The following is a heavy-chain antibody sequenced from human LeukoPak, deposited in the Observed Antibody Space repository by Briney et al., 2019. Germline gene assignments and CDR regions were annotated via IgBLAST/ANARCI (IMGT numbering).Heavy chain of an antibody. CDR3: AREGYDYGDGLDY. V-gene: IGHV3-23*01. Sequence: GGSLRLSCAASGFTFSSYAMSWVRQAPGKGLEWVSAISGSGGSTYYADSVKGRFTISRDNSKNTLYLQMNSLRDEDTGVYYCAREGYDYGDGLDYWGQGTLVTVSS. CDR2: ISGSGGST. J-gene: IGHJ4*02. D-gene: IGHD4-17*01. CDR1: GFTFSSYA.